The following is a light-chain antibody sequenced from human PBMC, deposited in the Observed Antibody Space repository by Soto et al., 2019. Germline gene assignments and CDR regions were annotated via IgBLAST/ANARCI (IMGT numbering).Light chain of an antibody. Sequence: EIVMTQSPATLSVPPGESATLSCSASQSVSSNLAWYQQKTGQAPRILIYGASTRDTGIPARFSGSGSGTECTLTISSLQSEDFAVYYCQQYNNWPQTFGQGTKVDI. J-gene: IGKJ1*01. V-gene: IGKV3-15*01. CDR1: QSVSSN. CDR2: GAS. CDR3: QQYNNWPQT.